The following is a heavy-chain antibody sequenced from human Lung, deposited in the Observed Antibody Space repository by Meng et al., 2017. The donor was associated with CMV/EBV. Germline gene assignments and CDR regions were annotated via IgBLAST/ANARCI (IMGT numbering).Heavy chain of an antibody. Sequence: SXTXSLXFAVYGWSFSGYYWSWIRQPPGKGLEWIGEINHSGSTNYNPSLKSRVTISVDTSKNQFSLKLSSVTAADTAVYYRARVENYDVWRGFYTGGWFDPWXQGTXVTVSS. CDR2: INHSGST. V-gene: IGHV4-34*01. J-gene: IGHJ5*02. CDR3: ARVENYDVWRGFYTGGWFDP. CDR1: GWSFSGYY. D-gene: IGHD3-3*01.